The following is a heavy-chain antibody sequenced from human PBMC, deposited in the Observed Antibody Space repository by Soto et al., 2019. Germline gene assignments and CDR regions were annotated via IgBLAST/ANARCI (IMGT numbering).Heavy chain of an antibody. V-gene: IGHV4-39*07. D-gene: IGHD2-8*01. CDR2: IYYSGST. J-gene: IGHJ4*02. CDR1: GGSISSSSNY. Sequence: PETLSLTCTVSGGSISSSSNYWGWIRQPPGKGLEWIGSIYYSGSTYYNPSLQSRITIKSDTSKNQISLQLNSVTPEDTAVYYCARASEVYAIETFDCWGQGTQVTVSS. CDR3: ARASEVYAIETFDC.